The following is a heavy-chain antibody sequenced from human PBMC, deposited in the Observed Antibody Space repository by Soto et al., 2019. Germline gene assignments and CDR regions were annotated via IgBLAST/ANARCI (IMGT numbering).Heavy chain of an antibody. J-gene: IGHJ4*02. CDR3: ARHWDY. CDR2: ICYSGRT. V-gene: IGHV4-59*08. CDR1: GGSIRNYY. Sequence: SETLSLTCTVSGGSIRNYYWSWMRQPPGKGLEWIGYICYSGRTNYNPSLKSRVTISVDTSKTQFSLKLPSVTSADTSVYYCARHWDYWGPGTLVTVSS.